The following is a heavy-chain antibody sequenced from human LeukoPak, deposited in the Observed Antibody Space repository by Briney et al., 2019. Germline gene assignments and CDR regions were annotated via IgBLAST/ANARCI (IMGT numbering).Heavy chain of an antibody. J-gene: IGHJ4*02. CDR3: ARDSHDYCDY. CDR1: GFTFTSNG. V-gene: IGHV1-18*01. Sequence: GASVTVSCKTSGFTFTSNGISWVRQAPGQGLEWMGWINAYNGKTNYPQKFQDRVTMTTDTSTSTAYLELRNLRSDDTAVYYCARDSHDYCDYWGQGTLVTVSS. CDR2: INAYNGKT.